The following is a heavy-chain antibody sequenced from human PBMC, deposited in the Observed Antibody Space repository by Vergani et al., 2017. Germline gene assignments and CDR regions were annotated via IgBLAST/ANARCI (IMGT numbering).Heavy chain of an antibody. CDR2: IYYSGST. J-gene: IGHJ4*02. V-gene: IGHV4-39*07. CDR1: GGSISSSSYY. D-gene: IGHD3-9*01. Sequence: QLQLQESGPGLVKPSETLSLTCTVSGGSISSSSYYWGWIRQPPGKGLEWIGSIYYSGSTYYNPSLKSRVTISVDTTKNKFSLKLSSVTAADTAVYYCAGVGSYYDILTGYSIDSGFDDWGQGTLVTVSS. CDR3: AGVGSYYDILTGYSIDSGFDD.